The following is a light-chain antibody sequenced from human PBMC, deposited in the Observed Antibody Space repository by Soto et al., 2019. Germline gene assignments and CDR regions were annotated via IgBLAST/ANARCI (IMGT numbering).Light chain of an antibody. CDR3: QQFGSSAWT. CDR1: QRLSSSY. Sequence: EIVLTQSPGTLSLSPGERATLSCRASQRLSSSYLAWYQQKPGQAPRLLIQGASSRATGIPDRFSGSGSGTDFTLTISRLEPEECAVYYCQQFGSSAWTVGQGTRVEIK. J-gene: IGKJ1*01. V-gene: IGKV3-20*01. CDR2: GAS.